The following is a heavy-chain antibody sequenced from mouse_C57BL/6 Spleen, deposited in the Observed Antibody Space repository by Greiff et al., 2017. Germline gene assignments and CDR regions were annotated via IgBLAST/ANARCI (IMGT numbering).Heavy chain of an antibody. Sequence: EVMLVESGGGLVQPGGSLSLSCAASGFTFTDYYMSWVRQPPGKALEWLGFIRNKANGYTTEYSASVKGRFTISRDNSQSILYLQMNALRAEDSATYDCARYPYDYAMDYWGQGTSVTVSS. D-gene: IGHD2-4*01. CDR1: GFTFTDYY. V-gene: IGHV7-3*01. J-gene: IGHJ4*01. CDR2: IRNKANGYTT. CDR3: ARYPYDYAMDY.